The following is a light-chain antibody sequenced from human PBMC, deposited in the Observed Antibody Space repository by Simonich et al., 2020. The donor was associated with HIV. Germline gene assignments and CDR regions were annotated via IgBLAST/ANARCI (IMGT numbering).Light chain of an antibody. CDR3: HQSSSLPYT. Sequence: EIVLIQSPDFQSVTPKEKVTITCRANQSISGSLHWYQQKPDQSPKPLIKYVTQSVSGVPSSFSGSESGTDFTLTINSLEAEDAATYYCHQSSSLPYTFGQGTKLEI. V-gene: IGKV6-21*01. J-gene: IGKJ2*01. CDR1: QSISGS. CDR2: YVT.